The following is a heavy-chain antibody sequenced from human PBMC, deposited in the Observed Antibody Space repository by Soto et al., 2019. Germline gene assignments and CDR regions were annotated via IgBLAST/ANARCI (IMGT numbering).Heavy chain of an antibody. V-gene: IGHV3-33*01. CDR1: GFTFNNYG. CDR2: VWHDGSKK. J-gene: IGHJ4*02. Sequence: GGSLRLSCAASGFTFNNYGMHWVRQAPGKGLEWVALVWHDGSKKAYADSVKGRFTISRDNSKNTLNLQMNSLRVEDTAVYYCTRAAIRGELLDYWGQGTQVTVSS. CDR3: TRAAIRGELLDY. D-gene: IGHD1-26*01.